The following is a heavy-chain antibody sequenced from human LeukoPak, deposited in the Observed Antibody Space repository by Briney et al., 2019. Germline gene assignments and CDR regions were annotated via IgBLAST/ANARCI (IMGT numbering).Heavy chain of an antibody. J-gene: IGHJ5*02. CDR1: GYTFTGYY. CDR3: ARDIVSLNPQGFGELFS. D-gene: IGHD3-10*01. CDR2: INPNSGGT. V-gene: IGHV1-2*02. Sequence: ASVKVSCKASGYTFTGYYMHWVRQAPGQGLEWMGWINPNSGGTNYAQKFQGRVTMTRDTSISTAYMELSRLRSDDTAVYYCARDIVSLNPQGFGELFSWGQGTLVTVSP.